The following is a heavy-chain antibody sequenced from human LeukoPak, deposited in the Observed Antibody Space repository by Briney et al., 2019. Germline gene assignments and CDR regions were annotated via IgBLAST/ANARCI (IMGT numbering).Heavy chain of an antibody. CDR2: ISSSSSYI. D-gene: IGHD2-2*01. CDR1: GFTFSSYS. V-gene: IGHV3-21*01. Sequence: GGSLRLSCAASGFTFSSYSMNWVRQAPGKGLEWVSSISSSSSYIYYADSVKGRFTISRDNAKNSLYLQMNSLRAEDTAVYYCARTLGYCGSTSCFDAFDIWGQGTMVTVSS. CDR3: ARTLGYCGSTSCFDAFDI. J-gene: IGHJ3*02.